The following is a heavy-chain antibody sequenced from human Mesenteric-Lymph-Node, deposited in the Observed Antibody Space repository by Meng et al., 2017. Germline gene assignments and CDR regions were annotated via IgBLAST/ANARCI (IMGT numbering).Heavy chain of an antibody. CDR1: GFTFSSYA. D-gene: IGHD1-1*01. CDR3: ARDSGNWKILKY. Sequence: QVQLVGSGGGVVQPGRSLRLSCAASGFTFSSYAMHWVRQAPGKGPEWVAVISYDGSNKYYADSVKGRFTISRDNSKNTLYLQMNSLRAEDTAVYYCARDSGNWKILKYWGQGTLVTVSS. J-gene: IGHJ4*02. CDR2: ISYDGSNK. V-gene: IGHV3-30*01.